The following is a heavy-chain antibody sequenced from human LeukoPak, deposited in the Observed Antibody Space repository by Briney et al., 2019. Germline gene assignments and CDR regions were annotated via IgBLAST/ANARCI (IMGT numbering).Heavy chain of an antibody. V-gene: IGHV3-33*03. Sequence: GGSLRLSCVASGFTFSRYGMHWVRQAPGKGLEWVSIIWYDGSNKYYADSVKGRFTISRDTSKNTLYLQMNSLRAEDTAVYYCASGDTTGYSGDAFNIWGQGTMVTVSS. D-gene: IGHD3-22*01. J-gene: IGHJ3*02. CDR3: ASGDTTGYSGDAFNI. CDR2: IWYDGSNK. CDR1: GFTFSRYG.